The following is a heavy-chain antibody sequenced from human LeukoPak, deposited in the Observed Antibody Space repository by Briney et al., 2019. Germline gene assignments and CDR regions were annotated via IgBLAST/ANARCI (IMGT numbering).Heavy chain of an antibody. D-gene: IGHD6-6*01. CDR1: GGSFSGYY. CDR2: INHSGST. CDR3: ARGESSSPGAFDI. J-gene: IGHJ3*02. V-gene: IGHV4-34*01. Sequence: SETLSLTXAVYGGSFSGYYWSWIRQPPGKGLEWIGEINHSGSTNYNPSLKSRVTISVDTSKNQFSLKLSSVTAADTAVYYCARGESSSPGAFDIWGQGTMVTVSS.